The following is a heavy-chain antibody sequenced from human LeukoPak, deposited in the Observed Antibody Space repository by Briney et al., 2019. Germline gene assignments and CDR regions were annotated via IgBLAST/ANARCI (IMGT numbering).Heavy chain of an antibody. CDR2: INPSGGST. CDR3: ARDQAAAGTVNVWFDP. V-gene: IGHV1-46*01. J-gene: IGHJ5*02. Sequence: ASVNVSCKASGYTFTSYYMHWLRQAPGQGLEWMGIINPSGGSTSYAQKFQGRVTMTRDTSTSTVYMELSSLRSEDTAVYYCARDQAAAGTVNVWFDPWGQGTLVTVSS. CDR1: GYTFTSYY. D-gene: IGHD6-13*01.